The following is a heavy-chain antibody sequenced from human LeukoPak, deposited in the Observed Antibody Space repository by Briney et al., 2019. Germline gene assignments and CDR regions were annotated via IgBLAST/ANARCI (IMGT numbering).Heavy chain of an antibody. V-gene: IGHV4-59*01. Sequence: SETLSLTCTVSGGSISGYYCNWFRQPPGKGLEWIGYIYYNGNTNFNPSLKSRVTISIDTSKNQFSLQLKSVTAADTAVYYCARMDSGGYGYFDYWGQGTLVTVSS. CDR2: IYYNGNT. D-gene: IGHD3-22*01. CDR1: GGSISGYY. CDR3: ARMDSGGYGYFDY. J-gene: IGHJ4*02.